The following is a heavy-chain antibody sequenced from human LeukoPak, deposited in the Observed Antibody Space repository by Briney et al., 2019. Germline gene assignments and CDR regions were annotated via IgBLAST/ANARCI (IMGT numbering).Heavy chain of an antibody. CDR3: AREGVQLWSYDY. V-gene: IGHV1-2*06. CDR2: INPNSGGS. Sequence: GASVKVSCKASGYTFTGYYMHWVRQAPGQGLEWMGRINPNSGGSNYAQKFQGRVTMTRDTSISTAYMELSRLRSDDTAVYYCAREGVQLWSYDYWVQGTLVTVSS. D-gene: IGHD5-18*01. CDR1: GYTFTGYY. J-gene: IGHJ4*02.